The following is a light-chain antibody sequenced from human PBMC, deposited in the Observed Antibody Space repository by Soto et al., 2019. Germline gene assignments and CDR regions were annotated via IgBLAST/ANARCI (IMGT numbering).Light chain of an antibody. CDR3: QHYGSFSPII. CDR2: DAS. Sequence: DIQMTQSPSTLSASVGDRVTITCRASRSISNWLAWYQQRPGIAPKLLIFDASILQSGVPSRFSGSGSGTEFTLRISRLQTEDCATYYCQHYGSFSPIIFGAGTKVEI. V-gene: IGKV1-5*01. CDR1: RSISNW. J-gene: IGKJ3*01.